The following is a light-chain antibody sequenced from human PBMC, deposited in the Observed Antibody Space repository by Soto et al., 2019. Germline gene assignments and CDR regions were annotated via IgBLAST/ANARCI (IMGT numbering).Light chain of an antibody. J-gene: IGKJ1*01. V-gene: IGKV3-20*01. CDR3: QQYGDSPRT. CDR1: QSVSSSY. CDR2: GAS. Sequence: EIVLTQYPGTLSLSPGERATLSCRASQSVSSSYLAWFQQKPGQAPRLLIHGASSRATGIPDRFSGSGSGTDFTLTISRLEPEDFAVYYCQQYGDSPRTFGQGTKVEIK.